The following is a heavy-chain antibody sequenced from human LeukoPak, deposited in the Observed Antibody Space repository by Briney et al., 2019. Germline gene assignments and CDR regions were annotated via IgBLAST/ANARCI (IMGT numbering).Heavy chain of an antibody. CDR3: AKGRSYYYDSSGASTEYFQH. J-gene: IGHJ1*01. D-gene: IGHD3-22*01. CDR2: ISYDGSNK. V-gene: IGHV3-30*18. Sequence: GRSLRLSCAASGFTFSSYGMHWVRQAPGKGLEWVAVISYDGSNKYYAGSVKGRFTISRDNSKNTLYLQMNSLRAEDTAVYYCAKGRSYYYDSSGASTEYFQHWGQGTLVTVSS. CDR1: GFTFSSYG.